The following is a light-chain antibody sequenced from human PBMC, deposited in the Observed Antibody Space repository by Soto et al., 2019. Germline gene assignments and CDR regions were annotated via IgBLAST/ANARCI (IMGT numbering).Light chain of an antibody. CDR3: QSYDSSLSGRYV. CDR2: GNS. CDR1: SSNIGAGYD. V-gene: IGLV1-40*01. J-gene: IGLJ1*01. Sequence: QSVLTQPPSVSGAPGQRVTISCTGSSSNIGAGYDVHWYQQLPGTAPKLLIYGNSNRPSGVPDRFSGSKSGTSASLAITGLRAEDESDYYCQSYDSSLSGRYVFGTGTKLTVL.